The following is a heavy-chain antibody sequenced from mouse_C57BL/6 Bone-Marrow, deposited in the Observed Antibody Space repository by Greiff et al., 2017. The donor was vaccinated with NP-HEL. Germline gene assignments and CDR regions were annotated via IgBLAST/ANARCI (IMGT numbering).Heavy chain of an antibody. D-gene: IGHD2-4*01. CDR3: ARKEDYDYEFAY. CDR2: IYPRSGNT. J-gene: IGHJ3*01. Sequence: QVQLQQSGAELARPGASVKLSCKASGYTFTSYGISWVKQRTGPGLEWIGEIYPRSGNTYYNEKFKGKATLTADKSSSTAYMELRSLTSEDSAVDVCARKEDYDYEFAYWGQGTLVTVSA. V-gene: IGHV1-81*01. CDR1: GYTFTSYG.